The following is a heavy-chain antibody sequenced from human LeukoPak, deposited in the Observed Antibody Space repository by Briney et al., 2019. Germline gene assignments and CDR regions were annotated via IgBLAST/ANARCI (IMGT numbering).Heavy chain of an antibody. D-gene: IGHD1-14*01. CDR2: VYKRQSA. CDR1: VGSISSFC. Sequence: SETLSLTCSVSVGSISSFCWGWVRQPPGKGLEWLGFVYKRQSANYHPSLESRLTISVDTSNNQFSLKLTSVTAADAAVYYCASVSGPGVATGSRTFDLWGQGTMVTVSS. V-gene: IGHV4-59*01. CDR3: ASVSGPGVATGSRTFDL. J-gene: IGHJ3*01.